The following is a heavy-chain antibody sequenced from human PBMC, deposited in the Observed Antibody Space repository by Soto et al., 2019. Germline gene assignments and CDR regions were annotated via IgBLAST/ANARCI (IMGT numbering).Heavy chain of an antibody. J-gene: IGHJ6*03. CDR3: ARVRRDDVWSGYYYYYYYPDV. Sequence: QVQLQQWGAGLLKPSETLSLTCAVYGGSFSGYYWSWIRQPPGKGLEWIGEINHSGSTNYNPSLKSRVTIAVDTSKNQFSLKLSSVTAADTAVYYCARVRRDDVWSGYYYYYYYPDVWGKGATVTVSS. CDR1: GGSFSGYY. V-gene: IGHV4-34*01. D-gene: IGHD3-3*01. CDR2: INHSGST.